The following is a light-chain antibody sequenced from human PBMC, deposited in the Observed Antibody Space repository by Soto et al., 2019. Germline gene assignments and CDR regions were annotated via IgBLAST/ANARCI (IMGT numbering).Light chain of an antibody. CDR3: SSYTSTNTVV. Sequence: QSALTQPASVSGSPGQSITISCTGTISDFGGYNYVSWYQQHPRKAPKLMIYEVSNRPSGLSDRFSGSKSGNTASLTISGLQPEDEADYYCSSYTSTNTVVFGGGTKLTVL. V-gene: IGLV2-14*01. CDR1: ISDFGGYNY. J-gene: IGLJ2*01. CDR2: EVS.